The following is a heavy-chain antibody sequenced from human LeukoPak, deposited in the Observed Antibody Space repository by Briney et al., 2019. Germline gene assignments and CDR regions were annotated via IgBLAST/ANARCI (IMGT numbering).Heavy chain of an antibody. CDR2: IYTSGST. Sequence: SQTLSLTCTVSGGSISSGSYYWSWIRQPAGKGLEWIGRIYTSGSTNYNPSLKSRVTISVDTSKNQFSLKLSSVAAADTAVYYCARGTPGYSSGWGSRATYYFDYWGQGTLVTVSS. D-gene: IGHD6-19*01. V-gene: IGHV4-61*02. CDR1: GGSISSGSYY. J-gene: IGHJ4*02. CDR3: ARGTPGYSSGWGSRATYYFDY.